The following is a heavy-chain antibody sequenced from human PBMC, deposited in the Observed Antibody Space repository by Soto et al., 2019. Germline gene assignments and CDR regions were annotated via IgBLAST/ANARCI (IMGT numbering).Heavy chain of an antibody. CDR1: GGSISSGGYS. Sequence: QLQLQESGSGLVKPSQTLSLTCAVSGGSISSGGYSWSWIRQPPGKGLDWIGYIYHSGSTYYNPSLNTRLTISVATSKNQLPLKLTSVTAADTAVYYCARLPGPWGQGTLVPVSP. CDR2: IYHSGST. CDR3: ARLPGP. V-gene: IGHV4-30-2*01. J-gene: IGHJ5*02.